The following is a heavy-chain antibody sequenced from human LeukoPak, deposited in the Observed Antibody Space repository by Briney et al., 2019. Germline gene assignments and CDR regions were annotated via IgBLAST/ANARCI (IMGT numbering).Heavy chain of an antibody. CDR2: INAGSGNT. J-gene: IGHJ4*02. Sequence: GASVKVSCKASGYTFTSYAMHWVRQAPGQRLEWMGWINAGSGNTKYSQKFQGRVTITRDTSASTAYMELSSLRSEDTAVYYCARPTGKWLPLDYWGQGTLVTVSS. V-gene: IGHV1-3*01. CDR3: ARPTGKWLPLDY. D-gene: IGHD6-19*01. CDR1: GYTFTSYA.